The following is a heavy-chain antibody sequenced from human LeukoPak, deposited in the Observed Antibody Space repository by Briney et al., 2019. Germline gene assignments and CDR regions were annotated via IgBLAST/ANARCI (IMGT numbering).Heavy chain of an antibody. V-gene: IGHV3-48*03. CDR1: GFTFRTYE. J-gene: IGHJ3*02. CDR2: ISSGGGSV. CDR3: ASETESSSFDAFDI. Sequence: GGSLRLSCAASGFTFRTYEMNWVRQAPGKGLEWISYISSGGGSVSYADSVKGRFTVSRDNAKNSLFLQMNSLRAEDTAIYYCASETESSSFDAFDIWGQGTMVTVSS. D-gene: IGHD6-6*01.